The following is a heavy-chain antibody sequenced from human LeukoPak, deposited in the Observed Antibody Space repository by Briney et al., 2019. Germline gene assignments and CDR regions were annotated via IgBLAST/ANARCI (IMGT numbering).Heavy chain of an antibody. J-gene: IGHJ4*02. CDR1: GFTFSSNW. CDR3: ARERLNYYDSSGPFDY. D-gene: IGHD3-22*01. V-gene: IGHV3-7*01. CDR2: IKEDGSEK. Sequence: GGSLRLSCAASGFTFSSNWMSWVRQAPGKGLEWVANIKEDGSEKYYVDSVKGRFTISRDNAKNSLYLQMNSLRAEDTAVYYCARERLNYYDSSGPFDYWGQGTLVTVSS.